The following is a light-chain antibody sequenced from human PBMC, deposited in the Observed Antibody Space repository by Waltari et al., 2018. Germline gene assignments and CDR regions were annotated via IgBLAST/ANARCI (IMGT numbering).Light chain of an antibody. Sequence: QSALTQPASVSGSPGQSITISCTGTSSDVGFYNYVSWYQHHPGKAPNLILYDVFERPSGVSNRFSGSKSGNTASLTISGLQAEDEADYYCNSYAGSSSWVFGGGTKLTVL. CDR1: SSDVGFYNY. CDR3: NSYAGSSSWV. CDR2: DVF. J-gene: IGLJ3*02. V-gene: IGLV2-14*03.